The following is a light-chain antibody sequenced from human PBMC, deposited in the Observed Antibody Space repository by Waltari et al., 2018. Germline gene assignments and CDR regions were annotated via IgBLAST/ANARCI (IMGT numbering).Light chain of an antibody. CDR3: MVWPSDEGV. CDR1: RAILVGHYN. V-gene: IGLV5-37*01. J-gene: IGLJ3*02. Sequence: QPVLIQPPSSSASPGDSARLTCPLSRAILVGHYNLYCYQQKPGSPPRYLLYYYSDSDKGQGSGVPSRFSGSKDASANTAILVISGLQSEDEAVYYCMVWPSDEGVFGGGTKLTVL. CDR2: YYSDSDK.